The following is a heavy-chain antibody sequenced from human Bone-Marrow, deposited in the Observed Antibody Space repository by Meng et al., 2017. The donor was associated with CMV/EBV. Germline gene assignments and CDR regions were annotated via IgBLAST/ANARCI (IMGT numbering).Heavy chain of an antibody. Sequence: GGSLRLSCAASGFTFSSYWMHWVRQAPGKGLVWVSRINSDGSSTSYADSVKGRFTISRDNAKNTLYLQMNSLRAEDTAVYYCARVSGYCSSTSCYPCFDYWGQGTLVTVSS. CDR1: GFTFSSYW. V-gene: IGHV3-74*01. CDR3: ARVSGYCSSTSCYPCFDY. J-gene: IGHJ4*02. D-gene: IGHD2-2*01. CDR2: INSDGSST.